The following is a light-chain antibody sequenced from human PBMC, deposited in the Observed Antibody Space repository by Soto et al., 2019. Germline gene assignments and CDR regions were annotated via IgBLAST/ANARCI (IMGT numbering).Light chain of an antibody. CDR1: QSVSSTY. CDR3: RHYINSQWT. V-gene: IGKV3-20*01. J-gene: IGKJ1*01. CDR2: AAS. Sequence: EIVLTQSPGTLSLSPGERATLSCRPSQSVSSTYLDWYQQKPGQAPRLLIYAASSRATGIPHRFSGGASATHFTLTISRLEPEDFAVYYCRHYINSQWTFGQGTKVEIK.